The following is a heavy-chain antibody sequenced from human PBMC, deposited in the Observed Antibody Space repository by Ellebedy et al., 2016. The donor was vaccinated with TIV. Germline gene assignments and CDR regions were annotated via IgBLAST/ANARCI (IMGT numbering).Heavy chain of an antibody. Sequence: GESLKISCQASGYSFTNYWIGWVRQMPGKGLEWMGIIYPGDSDTRYSQSFEGQVTISVDKSISTAYLQWNSLKASDTAMYYCTRRPFRSRSVYDYWGQGTLVTVSS. J-gene: IGHJ4*02. CDR3: TRRPFRSRSVYDY. CDR2: IYPGDSDT. V-gene: IGHV5-51*01. CDR1: GYSFTNYW. D-gene: IGHD6-6*01.